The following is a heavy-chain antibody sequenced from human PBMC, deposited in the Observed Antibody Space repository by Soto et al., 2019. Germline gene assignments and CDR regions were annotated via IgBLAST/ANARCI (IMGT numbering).Heavy chain of an antibody. CDR1: GFTFSSYS. Sequence: GGSLRLSCAASGFTFSSYSMNWVRQAPGKGLEWVSSISSSSSYIYYADSVKGRFTISRDNAKNSLYLQMNSLRAEETAVYYCARDDDLGYGDYRRAFDIWGQGTMVTVSS. J-gene: IGHJ3*02. V-gene: IGHV3-21*01. CDR3: ARDDDLGYGDYRRAFDI. D-gene: IGHD4-17*01. CDR2: ISSSSSYI.